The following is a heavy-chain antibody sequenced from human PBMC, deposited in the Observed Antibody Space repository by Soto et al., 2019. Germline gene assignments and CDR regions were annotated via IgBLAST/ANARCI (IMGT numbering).Heavy chain of an antibody. V-gene: IGHV3-23*01. D-gene: IGHD3-3*02. J-gene: IGHJ3*01. CDR3: AKGRVAFGISVFDA. CDR2: ITGGGGST. Sequence: PGGSLRLSCAASGFTFSTYAMTWVRQAPGKGLEWVSAITGGGGSTFYADSMKGRFTISRDNSKNTLYLQMNSLRAEDTAIYYCAKGRVAFGISVFDAWGQGTMVTVSS. CDR1: GFTFSTYA.